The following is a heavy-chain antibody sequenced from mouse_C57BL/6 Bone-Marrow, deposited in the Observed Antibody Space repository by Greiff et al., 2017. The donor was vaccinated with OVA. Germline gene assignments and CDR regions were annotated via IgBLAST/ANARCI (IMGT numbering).Heavy chain of an antibody. D-gene: IGHD1-1*01. Sequence: QVHVKQSGPGLVQPSQSLSITCTVSGFSLTSYGVHWVRQSPGKGLEWLGVIWRGGSTDYNAAFMSRLSITKDNSKSQVFFKMNSLQADDTAIYYCAKKNEYYYGSSYYWYFDVWGTGTTVTVSS. V-gene: IGHV2-5*01. CDR2: IWRGGST. J-gene: IGHJ1*03. CDR3: AKKNEYYYGSSYYWYFDV. CDR1: GFSLTSYG.